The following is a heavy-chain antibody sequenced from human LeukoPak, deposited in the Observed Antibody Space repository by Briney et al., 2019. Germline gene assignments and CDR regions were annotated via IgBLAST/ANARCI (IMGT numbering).Heavy chain of an antibody. D-gene: IGHD1-1*01. CDR2: IYSGGST. CDR3: ARGGYNWNDESAFDI. V-gene: IGHV3-66*02. Sequence: GGSLRLSCAASGFTVSSNCMSWVRQAPGKGLEWVSVIYSGGSTYYADSVKGRFTISRDNSKNTLYLQMNSLRAEDTAVYYCARGGYNWNDESAFDIWGQGTMVTVSS. J-gene: IGHJ3*02. CDR1: GFTVSSNC.